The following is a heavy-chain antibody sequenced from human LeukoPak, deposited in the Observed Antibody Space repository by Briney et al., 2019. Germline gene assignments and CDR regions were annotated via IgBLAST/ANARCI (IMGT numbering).Heavy chain of an antibody. V-gene: IGHV1-69*05. CDR1: GGTFSSYA. CDR3: ARVGPPTYYYDSSGSNWFDP. Sequence: SVKVSCKASGGTFSSYAISWVRQAPGQGLEWMGRITPIFGTANYAQKFQGRVTITTDESTSTAYMELSSLRSEDTAVYYCARVGPPTYYYDSSGSNWFDPWGQGTLVTVSS. J-gene: IGHJ5*02. CDR2: ITPIFGTA. D-gene: IGHD3-22*01.